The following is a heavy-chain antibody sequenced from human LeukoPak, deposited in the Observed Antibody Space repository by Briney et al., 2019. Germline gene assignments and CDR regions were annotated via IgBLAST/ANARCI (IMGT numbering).Heavy chain of an antibody. Sequence: GASVKVSCKASGGTFSSYAISWVRQAPGQGLEWMGGIIPIFGTANYAQKFQGRVTITADESTSTAYMELSSLRSEDTAVYYCARGVAGVYFYYYMDVWGKGATVTVSS. CDR2: IIPIFGTA. V-gene: IGHV1-69*13. CDR3: ARGVAGVYFYYYMDV. J-gene: IGHJ6*03. D-gene: IGHD1-14*01. CDR1: GGTFSSYA.